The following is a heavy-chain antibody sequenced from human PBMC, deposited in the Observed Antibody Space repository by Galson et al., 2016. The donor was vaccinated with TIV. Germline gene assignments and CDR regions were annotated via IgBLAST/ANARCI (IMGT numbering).Heavy chain of an antibody. V-gene: IGHV3-23*01. Sequence: SLRLSCAASGLVSNSFAMNWVRQAPGKGLEWVSTISNTGADTFHADSVKGRFAISRDNSKNMLYLHMTSLRADDTAVYYCAKGSTWFGESLSHWGQGTPVTVSS. D-gene: IGHD3-10*01. CDR3: AKGSTWFGESLSH. CDR2: ISNTGADT. CDR1: GLVSNSFA. J-gene: IGHJ4*02.